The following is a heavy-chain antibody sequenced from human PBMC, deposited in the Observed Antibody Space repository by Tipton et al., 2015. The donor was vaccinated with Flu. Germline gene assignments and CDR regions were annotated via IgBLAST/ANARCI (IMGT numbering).Heavy chain of an antibody. Sequence: TLSLTCTVSGGSIRSSIYYWSWVRQPVGKGLEWIGRVFASGSTSYNPSLKSRVTTSIDTSKNQFSLKLNSVTAADTAVYYCARDYGDLNWFDSWGQGALVTVSS. D-gene: IGHD3-10*01. CDR3: ARDYGDLNWFDS. J-gene: IGHJ5*01. V-gene: IGHV4-61*02. CDR2: VFASGST. CDR1: GGSIRSSIYY.